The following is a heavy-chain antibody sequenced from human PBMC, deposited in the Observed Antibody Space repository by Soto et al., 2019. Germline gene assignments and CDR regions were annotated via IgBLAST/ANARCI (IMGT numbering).Heavy chain of an antibody. Sequence: GGSLRLSCAASGFTFSSYGMHWVRQAPGKGLEWVAVIWYDGSNKYYADSVKGRFTISRDNSKNTLYLQMNSLRAEDTAVYYCARDKYSGSYTIDYWGQGTLVTVSS. CDR2: IWYDGSNK. J-gene: IGHJ4*02. CDR1: GFTFSSYG. CDR3: ARDKYSGSYTIDY. V-gene: IGHV3-33*01. D-gene: IGHD1-26*01.